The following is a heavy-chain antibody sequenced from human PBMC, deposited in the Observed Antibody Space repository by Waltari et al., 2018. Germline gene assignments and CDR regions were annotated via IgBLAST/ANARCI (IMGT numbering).Heavy chain of an antibody. D-gene: IGHD3-10*01. CDR3: AKAPMVRGVIAHFDY. Sequence: EVQLVESGGGLVQPGRSLRLSCAASGFTFDAYAMHWVRQAPGKGLAWVSGIRWNSGSIGYADSVKGRFTISRDNAKNSLYLQMNSLRAEDTALYYCAKAPMVRGVIAHFDYWGQGTLVTVSS. CDR2: IRWNSGSI. V-gene: IGHV3-9*01. CDR1: GFTFDAYA. J-gene: IGHJ4*02.